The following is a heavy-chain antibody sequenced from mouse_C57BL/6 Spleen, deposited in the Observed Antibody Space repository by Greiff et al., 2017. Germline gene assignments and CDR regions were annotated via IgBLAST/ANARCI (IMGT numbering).Heavy chain of an antibody. CDR3: ATAYYGSSHWYFDV. J-gene: IGHJ1*03. V-gene: IGHV1-26*01. CDR1: GYTFTDYY. CDR2: INPNNGGT. D-gene: IGHD1-1*01. Sequence: VQLQQSGPELVKPGASVKISCKASGYTFTDYYMNWVKQSHGKSLEWIGDINPNNGGTSYNQKFKGKATLTVDKSSSTAYMELRSLTSEDSAVYYCATAYYGSSHWYFDVWGTGTTVTVSS.